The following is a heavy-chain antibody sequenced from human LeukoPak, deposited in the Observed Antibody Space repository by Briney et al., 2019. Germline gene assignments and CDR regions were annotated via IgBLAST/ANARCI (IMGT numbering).Heavy chain of an antibody. J-gene: IGHJ3*01. CDR3: ARPFSGSYSDAFDL. D-gene: IGHD1-26*01. CDR2: IYHSGST. V-gene: IGHV4-30-2*01. Sequence: SETLSLTCTVSGGSISSGGYYWSWIRQPPGKGLEWIGYIYHSGSTYYNPSLKSRVTISVDRSKNQFSLKLSSVTAADTAVYYCARPFSGSYSDAFDLWGQGTMVTVSS. CDR1: GGSISSGGYY.